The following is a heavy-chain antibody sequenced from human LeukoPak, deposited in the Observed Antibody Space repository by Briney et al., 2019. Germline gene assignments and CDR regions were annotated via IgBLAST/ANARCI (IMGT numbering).Heavy chain of an antibody. CDR3: ATFSGWKYYFDY. Sequence: GASVRVSCKASGGTFSSYAISWVRQAPGQGLEWMGGIIPIFGTANYAQKFQGRVTITADESTSTAYMELSSLRSEDTAVYYCATFSGWKYYFDYWGQGTLVTVSS. CDR2: IIPIFGTA. V-gene: IGHV1-69*13. D-gene: IGHD6-19*01. J-gene: IGHJ4*02. CDR1: GGTFSSYA.